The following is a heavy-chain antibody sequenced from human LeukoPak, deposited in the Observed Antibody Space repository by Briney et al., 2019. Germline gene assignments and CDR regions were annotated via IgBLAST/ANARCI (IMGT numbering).Heavy chain of an antibody. CDR2: IYHSGST. CDR1: GFTFSNYAM. J-gene: IGHJ4*02. D-gene: IGHD5-18*01. Sequence: GSLRLSCAASGFTFSNYAMSWVRQAPGKGLEWIGEIYHSGSTNYNPSLKSRVTISVDKSKNQFSLKLSSVTAADTAVYYCARGGYSYGGFDYWGQGTLVTVSS. CDR3: ARGGYSYGGFDY. V-gene: IGHV4-4*02.